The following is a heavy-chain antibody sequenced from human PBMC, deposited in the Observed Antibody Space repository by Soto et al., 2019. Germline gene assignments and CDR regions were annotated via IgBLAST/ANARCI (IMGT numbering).Heavy chain of an antibody. CDR3: AAYNTSRHAAFDI. V-gene: IGHV3-33*01. Sequence: PGGSLRLSCATSGFTFSSYGMHWVRQAPGKGLEWVAVIWYDGSNKFYGDSVKGRFTISRDDSKNTLYLQMDSLRAEDTAVYFCAAYNTSRHAAFDIWGRGTLVTVSS. J-gene: IGHJ3*02. CDR1: GFTFSSYG. CDR2: IWYDGSNK. D-gene: IGHD1-20*01.